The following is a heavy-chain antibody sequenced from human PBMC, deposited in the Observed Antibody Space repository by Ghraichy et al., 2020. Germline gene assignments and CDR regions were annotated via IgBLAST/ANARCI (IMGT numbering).Heavy chain of an antibody. J-gene: IGHJ6*02. CDR2: INHSGST. D-gene: IGHD6-19*01. V-gene: IGHV4-34*01. Sequence: SETLSLTCAVYGGSFSGYYWSWIRQPPGKGLEWIGEINHSGSTTYNPSLKSRVTISVDTSKNQFSLKLSSVTAADTAVYYCARAGSYSSPTDVWGQGTTVTVSS. CDR1: GGSFSGYY. CDR3: ARAGSYSSPTDV.